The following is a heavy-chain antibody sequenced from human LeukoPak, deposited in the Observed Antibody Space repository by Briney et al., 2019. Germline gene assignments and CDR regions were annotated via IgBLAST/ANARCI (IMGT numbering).Heavy chain of an antibody. V-gene: IGHV4-4*07. Sequence: SETLSLTCTVSGGSISSYYWSWIRQPAGKGLEWIGRIYTSGSTNYNPSLKSRVTMSVDTSKNQFSLKLSSVTAADTAVYYCAREIVRGHYYSGMDVWGQGTTVTVSS. CDR2: IYTSGST. D-gene: IGHD2-21*01. CDR1: GGSISSYY. J-gene: IGHJ6*02. CDR3: AREIVRGHYYSGMDV.